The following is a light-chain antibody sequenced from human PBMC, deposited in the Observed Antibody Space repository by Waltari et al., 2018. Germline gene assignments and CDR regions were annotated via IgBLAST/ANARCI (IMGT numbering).Light chain of an antibody. J-gene: IGKJ2*01. Sequence: DIVMTQSPDSLAVSLGERATINCKSSQSALSSSNNKNYLAWYHEKPGQPTKLLIYWASTRVSGVPDRFSGSGSGTDFTLTICSLQAEDVAVYYCQQFDTTPSYTFGQGTKLEIK. CDR3: QQFDTTPSYT. CDR2: WAS. V-gene: IGKV4-1*01. CDR1: QSALSSSNNKNY.